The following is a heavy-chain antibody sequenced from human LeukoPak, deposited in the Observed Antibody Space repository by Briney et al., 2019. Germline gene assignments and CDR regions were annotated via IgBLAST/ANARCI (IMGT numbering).Heavy chain of an antibody. D-gene: IGHD3-22*01. CDR1: GFTFSSYA. J-gene: IGHJ4*02. CDR2: ISYDGSNK. V-gene: IGHV3-30-3*01. Sequence: GRSLRLSCAASGFTFSSYAMHWVRQAPGKGLEWVAVISYDGSNKYYADSVKGRFTISRDNSKNTLYLQMNSLRAEDTAVYYCAKDPRYYDSSGYSWGQGTLVTVSS. CDR3: AKDPRYYDSSGYS.